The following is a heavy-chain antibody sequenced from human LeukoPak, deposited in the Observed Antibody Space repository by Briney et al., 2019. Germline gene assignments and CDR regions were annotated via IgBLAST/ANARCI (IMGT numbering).Heavy chain of an antibody. CDR3: ARLGILTGYSYFDS. CDR2: FYYSGST. D-gene: IGHD3-9*01. Sequence: PSETLSLTCSVSGTSIRSYYWSWIRQPPGKGLKWIGYFYYSGSTDSNPSLKSRVAMSLDTSKNQFSLKLNSVTAADTAVYYCARLGILTGYSYFDSWGQGTLVTVSS. V-gene: IGHV4-59*01. J-gene: IGHJ4*02. CDR1: GTSIRSYY.